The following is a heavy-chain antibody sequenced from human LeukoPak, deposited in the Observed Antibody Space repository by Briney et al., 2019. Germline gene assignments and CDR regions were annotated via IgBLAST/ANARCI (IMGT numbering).Heavy chain of an antibody. Sequence: ASVTVSCKASGGTFSSYAISWVRQAPGPGLEWMRGIIPIFGTANYAQKFQGRVTITTDESTSTAYMELRRLRSEDTAVYDCAREGYCSGGSCYTRGYYFDYWGQGTLVTVSS. D-gene: IGHD2-15*01. CDR1: GGTFSSYA. V-gene: IGHV1-69*05. CDR3: AREGYCSGGSCYTRGYYFDY. CDR2: IIPIFGTA. J-gene: IGHJ4*02.